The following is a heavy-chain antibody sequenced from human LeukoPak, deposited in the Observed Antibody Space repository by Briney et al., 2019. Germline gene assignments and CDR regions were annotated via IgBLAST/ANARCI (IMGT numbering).Heavy chain of an antibody. V-gene: IGHV4-59*01. CDR3: ARETDYTFDY. CDR1: GGSFSGYY. Sequence: SETLSLTCAVYGGSFSGYYWSWIRQPPGKGLEWIGHIYYSGSTNYNPSLKSRVTISVDTSKNQFSLKLSSVTAADTAVYYCARETDYTFDYWGQGTLVTVS. J-gene: IGHJ4*02. CDR2: IYYSGST. D-gene: IGHD4-11*01.